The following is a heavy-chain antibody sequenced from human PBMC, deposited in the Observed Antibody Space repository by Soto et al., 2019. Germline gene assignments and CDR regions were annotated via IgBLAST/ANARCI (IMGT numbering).Heavy chain of an antibody. J-gene: IGHJ6*02. CDR1: GGTFSSYA. CDR3: ARSDPGPSTPYYYYGMDV. Sequence: QVQLVQSGAEVKKPGSSVKVSCKASGGTFSSYAISWVRQAPGQGLEWMGGIVPIFGTANYAQKFQGRVTITADESTNTAYMELSSMRSEDTAVYYCARSDPGPSTPYYYYGMDVWGQGTTVTVSS. CDR2: IVPIFGTA. D-gene: IGHD1-1*01. V-gene: IGHV1-69*01.